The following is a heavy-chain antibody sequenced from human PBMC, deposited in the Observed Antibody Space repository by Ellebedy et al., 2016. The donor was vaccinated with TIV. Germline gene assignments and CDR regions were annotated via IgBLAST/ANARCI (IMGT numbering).Heavy chain of an antibody. V-gene: IGHV3-7*01. D-gene: IGHD4-17*01. CDR2: IYQDESEK. Sequence: GESLKISCAASGFTFRSYWMAWVRQATGKGLEWVANIYQDESEKFYVDSVKGRFTISRDNDNKALFLQMNSLRVEDTAVYYCARRGSYGDYAVQINSWFDPWGQGTLVTVSS. CDR3: ARRGSYGDYAVQINSWFDP. CDR1: GFTFRSYW. J-gene: IGHJ5*02.